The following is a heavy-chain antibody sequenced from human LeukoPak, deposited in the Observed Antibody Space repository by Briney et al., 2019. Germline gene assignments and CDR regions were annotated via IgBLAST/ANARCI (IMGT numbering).Heavy chain of an antibody. J-gene: IGHJ5*02. D-gene: IGHD2-2*03. Sequence: GESLKISCKGSGYSFTSYWIGWVRPMPGKGLEWMGIIYPGDSDTRYSPSFQGQVTISADKSISTAYLQWSSLQASDTAMYYCARAGLDIVVVPAAKVWFDPWGQGTLVTVSS. CDR1: GYSFTSYW. CDR2: IYPGDSDT. V-gene: IGHV5-51*01. CDR3: ARAGLDIVVVPAAKVWFDP.